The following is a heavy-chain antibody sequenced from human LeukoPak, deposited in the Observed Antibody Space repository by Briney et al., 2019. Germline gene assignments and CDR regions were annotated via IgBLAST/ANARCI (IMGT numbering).Heavy chain of an antibody. Sequence: GGFLRLSCAASGFTFSSYAVTWVRQAPGKGLEWVSAISGSGGSTYYADSVKGRFTISRDNSKNTLYLQMNSLRAEDTAMYYCAKGGYSSSSPPDYWGQGTLVTVSS. V-gene: IGHV3-23*01. J-gene: IGHJ4*02. CDR1: GFTFSSYA. CDR3: AKGGYSSSSPPDY. D-gene: IGHD6-13*01. CDR2: ISGSGGST.